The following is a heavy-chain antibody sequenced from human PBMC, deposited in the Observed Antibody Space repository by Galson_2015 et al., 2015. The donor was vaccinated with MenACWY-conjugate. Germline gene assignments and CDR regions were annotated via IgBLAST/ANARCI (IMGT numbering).Heavy chain of an antibody. V-gene: IGHV4-31*03. J-gene: IGHJ2*01. CDR3: ARGIIVVVTARPPWYFDL. Sequence: TLSLTCTVSGGSISSGGYYWSWIRQHPGKGLEWIGYIYYSGSTYYNPSLKSRVTISVDTSKNQFSLKLSSVTAADTAVYYCARGIIVVVTARPPWYFDLWGRGTLVTVSS. D-gene: IGHD2-21*02. CDR2: IYYSGST. CDR1: GGSISSGGYY.